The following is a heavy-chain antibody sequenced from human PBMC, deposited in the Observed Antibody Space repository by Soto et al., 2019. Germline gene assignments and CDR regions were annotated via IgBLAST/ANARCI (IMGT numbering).Heavy chain of an antibody. J-gene: IGHJ6*03. CDR2: IIPIFGIA. V-gene: IGHV1-69*02. CDR1: GATFSNYT. CDR3: ARVKTASENYEGDYYMDV. Sequence: QVQLVQSGAEVKKPGSSVKVSCKASGATFSNYTISWVRQAPGQGLEWMGRIIPIFGIANYAQEFQGRVTITADKSTSTVYMELSSLRSEDTAVYYCARVKTASENYEGDYYMDVWGKGTTVTVSS. D-gene: IGHD3-16*01.